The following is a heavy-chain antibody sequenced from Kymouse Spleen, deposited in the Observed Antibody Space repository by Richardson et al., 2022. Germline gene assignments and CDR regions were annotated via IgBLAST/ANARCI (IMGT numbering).Heavy chain of an antibody. D-gene: IGHD3-3*01. J-gene: IGHJ4*02. V-gene: IGHV4-34*01. CDR3: ARSDFWSGLFDY. CDR2: INHSGST. CDR1: GGSFSGYY. Sequence: QVQLQQWGAGLLKPSETLSLTCAVYGGSFSGYYWSWIRQPPGKGLEWIGEINHSGSTNYNPSLKSRVTISVDTSKNQFSLKLSSVTAADTAVYYCARSDFWSGLFDYWGQGTLVTVSS.